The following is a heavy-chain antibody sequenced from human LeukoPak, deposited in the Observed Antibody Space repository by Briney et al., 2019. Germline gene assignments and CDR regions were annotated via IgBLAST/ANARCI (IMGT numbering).Heavy chain of an antibody. CDR2: MNPNSGNT. CDR1: GYTFTSYD. V-gene: IGHV1-8*01. J-gene: IGHJ6*02. Sequence: ASVKVSCKASGYTFTSYDINWVRQATGQGLEWMGWMNPNSGNTGYAQKFQGRVTMTRNTSISTAYMERSSLRSEDTAVYYCARGPGGWYDILTGYSNPAYYYYGMDVWGQGTTVTVSS. D-gene: IGHD3-9*01. CDR3: ARGPGGWYDILTGYSNPAYYYYGMDV.